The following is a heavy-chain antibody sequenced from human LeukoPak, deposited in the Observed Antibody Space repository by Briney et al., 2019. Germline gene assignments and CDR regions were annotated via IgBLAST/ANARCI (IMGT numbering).Heavy chain of an antibody. J-gene: IGHJ4*02. CDR3: AGGYGSSWYYFDY. CDR2: IYYSGST. Sequence: SETLSLTCTVSGGSISSHYWSWIRQPPGKGLEWIGYIYYSGSTNYNPSLKSRVTISVDTSKNQFSLKLSSVTAADTAVYYCAGGYGSSWYYFDYWGQGTLVTVSS. V-gene: IGHV4-59*11. CDR1: GGSISSHY. D-gene: IGHD6-13*01.